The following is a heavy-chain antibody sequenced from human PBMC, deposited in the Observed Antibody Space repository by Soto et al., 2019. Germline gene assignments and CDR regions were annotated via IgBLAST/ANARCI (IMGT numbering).Heavy chain of an antibody. CDR1: GGTFSSYA. CDR2: IIPIFGTA. V-gene: IGHV1-69*01. J-gene: IGHJ6*02. D-gene: IGHD2-2*01. CDR3: ARVGDIVVVPAANPYYYYGMDV. Sequence: QVQLVQSGAEVKKPGSSVKVSCKASGGTFSSYAISWVRQAPGQGLEWMEGIIPIFGTANSAQKFQGRVTITADESTSTAYMELSSLRSEDTAVYYCARVGDIVVVPAANPYYYYGMDVWGQGTTVTVSS.